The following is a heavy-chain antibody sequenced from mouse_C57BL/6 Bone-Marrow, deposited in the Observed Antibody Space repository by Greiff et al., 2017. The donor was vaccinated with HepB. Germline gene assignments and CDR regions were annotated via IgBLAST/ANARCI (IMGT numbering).Heavy chain of an antibody. CDR3: ARLLRCYYFDY. J-gene: IGHJ2*01. D-gene: IGHD1-1*01. CDR2: IYPRSGNT. CDR1: GYTFTSYG. V-gene: IGHV1-81*01. Sequence: QVQLQQSGAELARPGASVKLSCKASGYTFTSYGISWVKQRTGQGLEWIGEIYPRSGNTYYNEKFKGKATLTADKSSSTASMELRSLTSEDSAVYFCARLLRCYYFDYWGQGTTLTVSS.